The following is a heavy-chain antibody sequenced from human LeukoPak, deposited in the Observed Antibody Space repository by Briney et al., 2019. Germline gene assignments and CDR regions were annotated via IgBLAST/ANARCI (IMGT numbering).Heavy chain of an antibody. D-gene: IGHD2-2*03. CDR1: GFTFSSYA. V-gene: IGHV3-30-3*01. CDR2: ISYDGSNK. Sequence: PGGSLRLSCAASGFTFSSYAMHWVRKAPGKGLEWVAVISYDGSNKYYADSVKGRFTNSRDNSKNTLYLQMNSLRAEDTAVYYCARDGYCSSTSCLGIYGMDVWGQGTTVTVSS. J-gene: IGHJ6*02. CDR3: ARDGYCSSTSCLGIYGMDV.